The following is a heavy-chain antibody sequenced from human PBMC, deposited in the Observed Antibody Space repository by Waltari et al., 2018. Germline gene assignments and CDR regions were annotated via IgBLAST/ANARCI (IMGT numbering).Heavy chain of an antibody. CDR3: ARGKYCSGGSCSIGFDY. J-gene: IGHJ4*02. V-gene: IGHV3-30*01. Sequence: QVQLVESGGGVVQPGRSLRLSCAASGCTFSRYAMHWVRQAPGKGLEWVAVISYDGSNKYYADSVKGRFTISRDNSKNTLYLQMNSLRAEDTAVYYCARGKYCSGGSCSIGFDYWGQGTLVTVSS. CDR1: GCTFSRYA. CDR2: ISYDGSNK. D-gene: IGHD2-15*01.